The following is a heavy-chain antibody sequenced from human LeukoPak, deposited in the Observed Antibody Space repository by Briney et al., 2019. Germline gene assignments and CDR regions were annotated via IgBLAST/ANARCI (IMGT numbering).Heavy chain of an antibody. V-gene: IGHV3-23*01. CDR1: GFTFSSFA. Sequence: GGSLRLSCAASGFTFSSFAMTWIRQAPGKGLEWVSGISGTGGSTYYADSVKGRFTISRENSINTVFLEMNSLRAEDTAIYYCAKDQSRVEASDPFDYWGQGILVTVSS. CDR3: AKDQSRVEASDPFDY. CDR2: ISGTGGST. D-gene: IGHD1-26*01. J-gene: IGHJ4*02.